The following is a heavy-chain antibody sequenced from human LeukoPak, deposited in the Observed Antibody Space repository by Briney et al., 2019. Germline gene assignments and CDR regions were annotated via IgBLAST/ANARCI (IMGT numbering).Heavy chain of an antibody. CDR2: ISYDGSNK. V-gene: IGHV3-30*18. CDR3: AKDAMVRGVTHAFDI. Sequence: GRSLRLSCAASGFTFSRCGMHWVRQAPGKGLEWVAVISYDGSNKYYADSVKGRFAISRDNSKNTLYLQMNSLRAEDTAVYYCAKDAMVRGVTHAFDIWGQGTMVTVSS. CDR1: GFTFSRCG. D-gene: IGHD3-10*01. J-gene: IGHJ3*02.